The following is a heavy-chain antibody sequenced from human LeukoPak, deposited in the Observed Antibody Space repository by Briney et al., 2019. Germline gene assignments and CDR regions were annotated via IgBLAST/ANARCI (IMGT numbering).Heavy chain of an antibody. D-gene: IGHD4-17*01. CDR2: IIPIFGTA. Sequence: ASVKVSCKASGGTFSSYAISWVRQAPGQGLEWMGVIIPIFGTANYAQKFQGRVTITADKSTSTAYMELSSLRSEDTAVYYCASAGVYGDYFSGDYWGQGTLVTVSS. CDR3: ASAGVYGDYFSGDY. V-gene: IGHV1-69*06. J-gene: IGHJ4*02. CDR1: GGTFSSYA.